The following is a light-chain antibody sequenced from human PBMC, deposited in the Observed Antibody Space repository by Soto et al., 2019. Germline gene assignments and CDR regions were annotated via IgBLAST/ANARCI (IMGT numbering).Light chain of an antibody. CDR1: SSDIGGYNY. Sequence: QSALTQPASVSGSPGQSITISCTGSSSDIGGYNYVSWYQQYPGEAPKLLIYEVAHRPSGVSSRLSGSKSGDTASLTISGLQAEDEADYYCSSYTTTSLPFVFGTGTKVTVL. V-gene: IGLV2-14*01. J-gene: IGLJ1*01. CDR2: EVA. CDR3: SSYTTTSLPFV.